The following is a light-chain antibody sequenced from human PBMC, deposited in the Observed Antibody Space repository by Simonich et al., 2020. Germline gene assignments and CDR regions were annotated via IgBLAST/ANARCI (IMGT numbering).Light chain of an antibody. J-gene: IGKJ4*01. CDR1: KSVLYISNNKNY. CDR2: WAS. CDR3: QQYNSTPLT. V-gene: IGKV4-1*01. Sequence: DLVMTPSPDSLAVSLGARAPITCKSSKSVLYISNNKNYLACYQQKPGQPPKLLIYWASTRESGVPGRIRSSGSGTDFTRTISSLQAEDVAVYYCQQYNSTPLTFGGGTKVEIK.